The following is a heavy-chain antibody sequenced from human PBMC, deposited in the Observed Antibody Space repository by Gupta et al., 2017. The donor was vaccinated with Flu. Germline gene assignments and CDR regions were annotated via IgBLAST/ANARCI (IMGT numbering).Heavy chain of an antibody. D-gene: IGHD2-2*01. CDR2: INHSGST. CDR1: GGSFSGYY. J-gene: IGHJ5*02. Sequence: QVQLQQWGAGLLKPSETLSLTCAVYGGSFSGYYWSWIRQPPGKGLEWIGEINHSGSTNYNPSLKSRVTISVDTSKNQFSLKLSSVTAADTAVYYCARGGYCSSTSCGVGYWFDPWGQGTLVTVSS. CDR3: ARGGYCSSTSCGVGYWFDP. V-gene: IGHV4-34*01.